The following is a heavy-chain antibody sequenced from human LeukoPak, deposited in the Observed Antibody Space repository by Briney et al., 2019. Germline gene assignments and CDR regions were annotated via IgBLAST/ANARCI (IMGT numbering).Heavy chain of an antibody. CDR2: IYTSGST. Sequence: SETLSLTCTVSGGSISSGSYYWSWIRQPAGKGLEWIGRIYTSGSTNYNPSLKCPVTISVDTSKNQFSLKLSSVTAADTAVYYCAREMVVPAAAGWFDPWGQGTLVTVSS. J-gene: IGHJ5*02. V-gene: IGHV4-61*02. CDR1: GGSISSGSYY. D-gene: IGHD2-2*01. CDR3: AREMVVPAAAGWFDP.